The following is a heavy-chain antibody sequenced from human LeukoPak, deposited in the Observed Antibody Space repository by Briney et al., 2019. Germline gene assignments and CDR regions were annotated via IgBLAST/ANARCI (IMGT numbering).Heavy chain of an antibody. CDR1: GFSFHNYA. V-gene: IGHV3-23*01. D-gene: IGHD6-19*01. Sequence: GGSLRLSCAASGFSFHNYAMSWVRHAPGKGLEWGSRIGDTGSNIHYTDSAKGRFTISRDNSKNTLFLQMSSLRAEDTAVYYCAKSASGWTRRGFDVWGQGTLVTVSS. CDR2: IGDTGSNI. CDR3: AKSASGWTRRGFDV. J-gene: IGHJ4*02.